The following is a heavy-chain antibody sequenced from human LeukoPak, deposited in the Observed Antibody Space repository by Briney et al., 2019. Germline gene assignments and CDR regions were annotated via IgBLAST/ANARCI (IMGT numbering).Heavy chain of an antibody. CDR1: GYTFTGYY. Sequence: ASVKVSCKASGYTFTGYYMHWVRQAPGQGLEWMGWINPNSGGTNYAQKFQGRVTMTRDTSISTAYMELSRLRSDDTAVYYCARNPAVAGTSWFDPWGQGTLVTVSS. V-gene: IGHV1-2*02. D-gene: IGHD6-19*01. CDR2: INPNSGGT. CDR3: ARNPAVAGTSWFDP. J-gene: IGHJ5*02.